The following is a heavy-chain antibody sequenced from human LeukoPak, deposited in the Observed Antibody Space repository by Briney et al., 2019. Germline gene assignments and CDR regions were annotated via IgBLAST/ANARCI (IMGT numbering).Heavy chain of an antibody. D-gene: IGHD3-22*01. CDR3: ARSKGDGSGYYYDY. CDR2: IYYSGST. V-gene: IGHV4-39*01. CDR1: GGSISSSSYY. Sequence: PSETLSLTCTVSGGSISSSSYYWGWFRQPPGTGLEWIASIYYSGSTYDNPSLKSRVTISVDTSMNQFSLKLNSVTAADTAVYYCARSKGDGSGYYYDYWGQGTLVTVSS. J-gene: IGHJ4*02.